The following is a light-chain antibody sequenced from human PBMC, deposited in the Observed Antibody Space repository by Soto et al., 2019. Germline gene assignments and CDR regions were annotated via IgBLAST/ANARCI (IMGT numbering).Light chain of an antibody. CDR3: QEYDGYLWT. CDR2: DAS. CDR1: QSVTRR. Sequence: DIQMTQSPSTLSASVGDRVTITCRASQSVTRRLAWYQQKPGTAPKLLIYDASILQSGVPSRFSGSGSGTQFTLTISSLQPDDFATYYCQEYDGYLWTFGQGTKVEIQ. J-gene: IGKJ1*01. V-gene: IGKV1-5*01.